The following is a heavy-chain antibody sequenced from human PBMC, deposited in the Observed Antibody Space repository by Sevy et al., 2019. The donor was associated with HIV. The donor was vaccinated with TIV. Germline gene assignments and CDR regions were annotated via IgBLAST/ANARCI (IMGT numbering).Heavy chain of an antibody. CDR2: LYSGGST. J-gene: IGHJ4*02. CDR1: GFTVSSNY. V-gene: IGHV3-53*01. CDR3: ARVTVRGFDY. D-gene: IGHD3-10*01. Sequence: GGSLRLSCTAYGFTVSSNYMSWVRQAPGKGLEWVSVLYSGGSTYYADSVKGRFTISRDNSKNTLYLQMNSLRAEDTAVYYCARVTVRGFDYWGQGTLVTVSS.